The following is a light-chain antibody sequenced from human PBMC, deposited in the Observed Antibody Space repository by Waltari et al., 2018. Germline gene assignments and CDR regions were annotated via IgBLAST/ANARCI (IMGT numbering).Light chain of an antibody. CDR2: RNT. V-gene: IGLV1-47*01. CDR3: AAWDDSLSVVV. CDR1: SSNIGSNY. J-gene: IGLJ2*01. Sequence: QSVLTQPPSASGTPGQRVTISCSGSSSNIGSNYVYWYQQLPGPAPKLLIYRNTQRPSGVPDRFSGSKSGTSASLAISGLRSEDEADYYCAAWDDSLSVVVFGGGTKLTVL.